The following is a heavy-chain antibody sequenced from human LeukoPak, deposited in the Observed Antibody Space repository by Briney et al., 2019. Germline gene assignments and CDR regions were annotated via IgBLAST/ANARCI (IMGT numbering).Heavy chain of an antibody. CDR2: IKSKTDGGTT. V-gene: IGHV3-15*01. CDR1: GFTFSNAW. CDR3: TTSITMVRGVIITRGFDY. D-gene: IGHD3-10*01. Sequence: GGSLRLSCAASGFTFSNAWMSWVRQAPGKGLEWVGRIKSKTDGGTTDYAAPVKGRFTISRDDSKNTLYLQMNSLKTEDTAVYYCTTSITMVRGVIITRGFDYWGQGTLVTVSS. J-gene: IGHJ4*02.